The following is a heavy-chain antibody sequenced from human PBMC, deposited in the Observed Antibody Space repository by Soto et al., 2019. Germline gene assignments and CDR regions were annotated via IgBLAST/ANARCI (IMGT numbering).Heavy chain of an antibody. CDR2: INGSGGST. D-gene: IGHD3-16*02. Sequence: EVQLLESGGGLVQPGGSLRLSCAASGFTFSSYAMSWVRQAPGKGLEWVSAINGSGGSTYYADSVKGRFTISRDNSKNTLYLQMNSLRAEDTAVYYCAKDPLYDYVWGSYRLGSHDAFDIWGQGTMVTVSS. V-gene: IGHV3-23*01. CDR3: AKDPLYDYVWGSYRLGSHDAFDI. J-gene: IGHJ3*02. CDR1: GFTFSSYA.